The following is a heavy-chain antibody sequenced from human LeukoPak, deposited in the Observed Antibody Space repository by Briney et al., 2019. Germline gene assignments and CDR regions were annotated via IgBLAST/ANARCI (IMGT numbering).Heavy chain of an antibody. CDR2: VYYSGST. J-gene: IGHJ3*02. D-gene: IGHD1-14*01. Sequence: PSETLSLTCTVSGGFISSSSYYWAWIRQPPGKGLEWLGSVYYSGSTYYKPSLKSRVTTSVDRSKNQISLKMSSVTAADTAVHYCARHPEVLAFDIWGQGTMVTVSS. CDR3: ARHPEVLAFDI. CDR1: GGFISSSSYY. V-gene: IGHV4-39*01.